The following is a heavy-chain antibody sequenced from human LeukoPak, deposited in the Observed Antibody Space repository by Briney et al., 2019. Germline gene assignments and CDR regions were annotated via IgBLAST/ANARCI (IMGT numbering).Heavy chain of an antibody. CDR2: IYYSGST. Sequence: TLSLTCTVSGGSISSGDYYWSWIRQPPGKGLEWIGYIYYSGSTYYNPSLKSRVTISVDTSKNQFSLKLSSVTAADTAVYYCARATPDYYDSSGYYLYYFDYWGQGTLVTVSS. J-gene: IGHJ4*02. CDR3: ARATPDYYDSSGYYLYYFDY. D-gene: IGHD3-22*01. CDR1: GGSISSGDYY. V-gene: IGHV4-30-4*01.